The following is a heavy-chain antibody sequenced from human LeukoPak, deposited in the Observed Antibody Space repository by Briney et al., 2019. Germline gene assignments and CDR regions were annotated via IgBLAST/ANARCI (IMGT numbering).Heavy chain of an antibody. Sequence: SETLSLTSTVSGGSISSSSYFWGWFRQPPGEGLEWIGSISNTGSTFYHPSLESRLTISVAPSNKQFSLKLYSVTATDTAVYFCARHGTGRSFNSSVYYKPIDYWGQGTLVTVSS. D-gene: IGHD3-22*01. CDR2: ISNTGST. J-gene: IGHJ4*02. V-gene: IGHV4-39*01. CDR1: GGSISSSSYF. CDR3: ARHGTGRSFNSSVYYKPIDY.